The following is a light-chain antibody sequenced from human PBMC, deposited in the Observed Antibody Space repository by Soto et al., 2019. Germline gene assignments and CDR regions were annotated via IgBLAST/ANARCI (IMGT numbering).Light chain of an antibody. CDR1: ESIRSW. CDR3: QQYFRHAT. CDR2: KAS. J-gene: IGKJ1*01. Sequence: DIQMTHPPSTLAASIGDSVTVTCRASESIRSWVAWYQQTPGKAPKILINKASELEGGVPPRFSGSGSGTEFTLTISSLQPDDFAPYYCQQYFRHATFGQGTKV. V-gene: IGKV1-5*03.